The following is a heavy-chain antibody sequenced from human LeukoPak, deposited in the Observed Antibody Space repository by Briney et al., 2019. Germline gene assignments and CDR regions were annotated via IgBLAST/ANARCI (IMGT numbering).Heavy chain of an antibody. Sequence: SETLSLTCTVSGGSLSSSSYYWGWIRQPPGKGLEWIGSIYYSGSTYYNPSLKSRVTISVDTSKNQFSLKLSSVTAADTAVYYCARPMVRGVITYAFDIWGQGTMVTVSS. V-gene: IGHV4-39*07. CDR3: ARPMVRGVITYAFDI. CDR2: IYYSGST. J-gene: IGHJ3*02. CDR1: GGSLSSSSYY. D-gene: IGHD3-10*01.